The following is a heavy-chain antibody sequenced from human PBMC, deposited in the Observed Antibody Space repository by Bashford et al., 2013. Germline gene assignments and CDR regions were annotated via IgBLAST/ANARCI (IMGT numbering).Heavy chain of an antibody. Sequence: SVKVSCKASGGTFSSYAISWVRQAPGQGLEWMGGIIPIFGTANYAQKFQGRVTMTRDTSTSTVYMELSSLRSEDTAVYYCARAVPPGAAAGIYWGQGTLVTVSS. V-gene: IGHV1-69*05. CDR3: ARAVPPGAAAGIY. D-gene: IGHD6-13*01. J-gene: IGHJ4*02. CDR2: IIPIFGTA. CDR1: GGTFSSYA.